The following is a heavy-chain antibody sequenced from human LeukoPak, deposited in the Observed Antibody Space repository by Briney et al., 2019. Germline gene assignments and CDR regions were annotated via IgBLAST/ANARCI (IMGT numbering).Heavy chain of an antibody. D-gene: IGHD1-14*01. CDR3: AKDGIARDHDPPTDDY. Sequence: GGSLRLSCAASGFTFSSYSMNWVRQAPGKGLEWVSSISSSSSYIYYADSVKGRFTISRDNAKNSLYLQMNSLRAEDTAVYYCAKDGIARDHDPPTDDYWGQGTLVTVSS. J-gene: IGHJ4*02. V-gene: IGHV3-21*01. CDR1: GFTFSSYS. CDR2: ISSSSSYI.